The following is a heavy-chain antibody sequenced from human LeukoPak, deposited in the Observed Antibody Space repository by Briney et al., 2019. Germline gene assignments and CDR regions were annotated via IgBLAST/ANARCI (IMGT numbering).Heavy chain of an antibody. V-gene: IGHV3-21*01. CDR2: ISSSSSYI. Sequence: GGSLRLSCAASGFTFSSYSMNWVRQAPGKGLEWVSSISSSSSYIYYADSVKGRFTISRDNAKNSPYLQMNSLRAEDTAVYYCARDMPSRDAFDIWGQGTMVTVSS. CDR1: GFTFSSYS. J-gene: IGHJ3*02. D-gene: IGHD2-2*01. CDR3: ARDMPSRDAFDI.